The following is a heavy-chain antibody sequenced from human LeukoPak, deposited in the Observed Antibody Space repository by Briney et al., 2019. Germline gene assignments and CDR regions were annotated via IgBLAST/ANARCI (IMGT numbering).Heavy chain of an antibody. CDR2: ISGSGGGT. Sequence: GGSLRLSCAASGFTFSNYAMTWVRQAPGKGLEWVSIISGSGGGTYYADSVKGRFTTSRDNSKNTLTLQINSLRAEDTALYYCAKSSQYDILTGYCDYWGQGTLVTVSS. J-gene: IGHJ4*02. CDR1: GFTFSNYA. CDR3: AKSSQYDILTGYCDY. V-gene: IGHV3-23*01. D-gene: IGHD3-9*01.